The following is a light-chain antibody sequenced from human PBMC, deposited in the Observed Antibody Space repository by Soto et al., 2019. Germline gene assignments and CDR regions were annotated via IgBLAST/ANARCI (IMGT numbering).Light chain of an antibody. CDR3: QQRSNWIT. CDR1: QSVGGS. J-gene: IGKJ5*01. CDR2: DTS. V-gene: IGKV3-11*01. Sequence: EIVLTQSPATLSLFPGERATLSCRASQSVGGSLAWYQQKPGQAPRLLLYDTSSRATGIPARFSGSGSGTDFTLPISSRAPEDFAVYDCQQRSNWITFGQGTRLEIE.